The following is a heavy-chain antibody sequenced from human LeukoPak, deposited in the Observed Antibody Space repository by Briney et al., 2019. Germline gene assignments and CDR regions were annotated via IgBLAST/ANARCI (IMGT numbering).Heavy chain of an antibody. V-gene: IGHV3-23*01. J-gene: IGHJ4*02. CDR2: ISGSGGST. CDR1: GFTFSSYA. D-gene: IGHD2-2*01. Sequence: GGSLRLSCAASGFTFSSYAMSWVRQAPGKGLEWVSAISGSGGSTYYADSVKGRFTISRDNSKNTLYLQMNSLRAEDTAVYYCAKDPLYCSSTSCYVHYFDYWGLGTLVTVSS. CDR3: AKDPLYCSSTSCYVHYFDY.